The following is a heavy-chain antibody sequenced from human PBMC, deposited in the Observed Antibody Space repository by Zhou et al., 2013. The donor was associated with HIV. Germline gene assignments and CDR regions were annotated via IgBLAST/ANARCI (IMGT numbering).Heavy chain of an antibody. V-gene: IGHV1-69*04. CDR1: GGTFSSDA. Sequence: QVQLVQSGAEVKEPGSSVKVSCQASGGTFSSDAISWVRQAPGQGLEWMGRISPMFGISNYAQKFQGRLNIYADRSTSTAYMELSGLRSEDTAVFYCARDGNSGYDPTHFHYYSYMDVWGKGTTVTVSS. D-gene: IGHD5-12*01. CDR3: ARDGNSGYDPTHFHYYSYMDV. J-gene: IGHJ6*03. CDR2: ISPMFGIS.